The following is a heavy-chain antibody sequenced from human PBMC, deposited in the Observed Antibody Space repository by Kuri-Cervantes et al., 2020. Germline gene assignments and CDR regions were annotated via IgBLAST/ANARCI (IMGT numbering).Heavy chain of an antibody. CDR3: ARHSGSYFPHFDY. D-gene: IGHD1-26*01. Sequence: GESLKISCKDFGSSFNNYWVGWVRQMPGKGLEWMAILHPSESDTQYSPSFQGQVTVSADKSISTAYLQWSSLKASDTAMYYCARHSGSYFPHFDYWGQGTLVTVSS. V-gene: IGHV5-51*01. J-gene: IGHJ4*02. CDR1: GSSFNNYW. CDR2: LHPSESDT.